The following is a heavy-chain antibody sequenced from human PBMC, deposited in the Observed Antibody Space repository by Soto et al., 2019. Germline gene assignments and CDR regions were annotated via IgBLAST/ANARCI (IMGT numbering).Heavy chain of an antibody. CDR2: FDPEDGET. CDR1: GYTLTELS. Sequence: GASVKVSCKVSGYTLTELSMHWVRQAPGKGLEWMGGFDPEDGETIYAQKFQGRVTITADTSTSTAYMELSSLRSEDTAVYYCASYDSISPLGYWGQGTLVTVSS. CDR3: ASYDSISPLGY. D-gene: IGHD3-16*01. J-gene: IGHJ4*02. V-gene: IGHV1-24*01.